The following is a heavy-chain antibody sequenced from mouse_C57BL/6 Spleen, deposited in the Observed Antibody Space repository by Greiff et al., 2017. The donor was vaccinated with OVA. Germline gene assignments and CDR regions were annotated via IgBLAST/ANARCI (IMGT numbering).Heavy chain of an antibody. CDR3: TRAFVTTGPDY. CDR2: IYPGNSDT. CDR1: GYTFTSYW. V-gene: IGHV1-5*01. D-gene: IGHD1-1*01. J-gene: IGHJ2*01. Sequence: EVQLQQSGTVLARPGASVKMSCKTSGYTFTSYWMHWVNQRPGQGLEWIGAIYPGNSDTSYNQKFKGKAKLTAGTSASPAYMELSNLTNEDSAVYYCTRAFVTTGPDYWGQGTTLTVSS.